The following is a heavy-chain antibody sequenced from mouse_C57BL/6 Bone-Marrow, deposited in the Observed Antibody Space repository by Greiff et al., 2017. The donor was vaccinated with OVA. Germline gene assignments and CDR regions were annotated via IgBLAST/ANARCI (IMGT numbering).Heavy chain of an antibody. V-gene: IGHV1-77*01. CDR3: AICYYGSSYERYFDV. J-gene: IGHJ1*03. CDR1: GYTFTDYY. Sequence: VKLMESGAELVKPGASVKISCKASGYTFTDYYINWVKQRPGQGLEWIGKIGPGSGSTYYNEKFKGKATLTADKSSSTAYMQLSSLTSEDSAVYYCAICYYGSSYERYFDVWGTGTTVTVSS. CDR2: IGPGSGST. D-gene: IGHD1-1*01.